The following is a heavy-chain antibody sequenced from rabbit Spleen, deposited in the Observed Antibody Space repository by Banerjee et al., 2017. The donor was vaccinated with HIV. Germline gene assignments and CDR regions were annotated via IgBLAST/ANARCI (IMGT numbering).Heavy chain of an antibody. CDR2: INSFTGTS. CDR1: GFSFSSSYW. V-gene: IGHV1S45*01. CDR3: ARDTSSSFSSYGMDL. D-gene: IGHD1-1*01. J-gene: IGHJ6*01. Sequence: QEQLEESGGDLVKPEGSLTLTCTACGFSFSSSYWICWVRQAPGKGLEWIACINSFTGTSVYATWAKGRFTISKASWTTVTLQMTSLTDADTASYFCARDTSSSFSSYGMDLWGQGTLVTVS.